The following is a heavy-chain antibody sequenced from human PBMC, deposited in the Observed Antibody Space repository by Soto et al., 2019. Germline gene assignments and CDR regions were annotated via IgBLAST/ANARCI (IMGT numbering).Heavy chain of an antibody. CDR1: GFTFSSYW. V-gene: IGHV3-7*01. CDR3: ARDGGVYDILTGYQQEGSDY. J-gene: IGHJ4*02. Sequence: HPGGSLRLSCAASGFTFSSYWMSWVRQAPGKGLEWVANIKQDGSEKYYVDSVKGRFTISRDNAKNSLYLQMNSLRAEDTAVYYCARDGGVYDILTGYQQEGSDYWGQGTLVTVSS. CDR2: IKQDGSEK. D-gene: IGHD3-9*01.